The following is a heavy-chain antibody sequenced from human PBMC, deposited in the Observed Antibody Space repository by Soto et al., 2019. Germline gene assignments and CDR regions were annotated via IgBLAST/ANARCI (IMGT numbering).Heavy chain of an antibody. CDR3: AKQRLMGVGYYYFDY. CDR2: ISYDGSNK. Sequence: GGSLRLSCAASVFTFSSYGMQWVRQSPGQALEWVAVISYDGSNKHYADSVQGRFTISRDNSKNTTYLQMNSLRADDPPVYYCAKQRLMGVGYYYFDYWGQGTLVTVSS. V-gene: IGHV3-30*18. J-gene: IGHJ4*02. CDR1: VFTFSSYG. D-gene: IGHD3-16*01.